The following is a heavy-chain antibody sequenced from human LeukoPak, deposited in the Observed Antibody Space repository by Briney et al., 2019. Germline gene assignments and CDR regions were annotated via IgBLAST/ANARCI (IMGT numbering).Heavy chain of an antibody. CDR1: GYTFTSYD. CDR3: TRGPSYHSKWVGGMWFDP. J-gene: IGHJ5*02. D-gene: IGHD3-10*01. Sequence: ASVKVSCKASGYTFTSYDIHWVRQASGHGLEWMGWMNPKSAHTGLAQRFQGRVTLTWNTSISTAYMELSSLTSEDTAMYYCTRGPSYHSKWVGGMWFDPWGQGTLVSVSS. V-gene: IGHV1-8*01. CDR2: MNPKSAHT.